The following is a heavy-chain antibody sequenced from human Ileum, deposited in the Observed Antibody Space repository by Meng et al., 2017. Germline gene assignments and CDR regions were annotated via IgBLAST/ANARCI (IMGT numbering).Heavy chain of an antibody. V-gene: IGHV4-4*01. J-gene: IGHJ4*02. CDR1: GTC. Sequence: HVQPAGPLSSTFAASGTCCSCVRQPPGKGLEWIGEIFQSGRTNYNPSLKSRVTISIDKSKSQISLQLSAVTAADTAVYSCATSNDRDVYYLGYWGQGTLVTVSS. CDR3: ATSNDRDVYYLGY. D-gene: IGHD3-22*01. CDR2: IFQSGRT.